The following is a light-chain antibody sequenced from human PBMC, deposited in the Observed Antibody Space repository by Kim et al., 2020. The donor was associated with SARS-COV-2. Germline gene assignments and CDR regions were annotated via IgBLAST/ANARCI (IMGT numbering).Light chain of an antibody. CDR3: QQYGSSPQT. J-gene: IGKJ2*01. CDR2: GAS. V-gene: IGKV3-20*01. CDR1: QSVTNNY. Sequence: LSPGERATLSCSDSQSVTNNYLAWYQQKPGQAPRLLIYGASNRATDIPDRFSGSWSGTDFTLTINRLEPEDFVVYYCQQYGSSPQTFGQGTKLEI.